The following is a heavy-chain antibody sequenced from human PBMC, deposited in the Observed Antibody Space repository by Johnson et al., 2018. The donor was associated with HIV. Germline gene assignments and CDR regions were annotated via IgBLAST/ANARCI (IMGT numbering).Heavy chain of an antibody. J-gene: IGHJ3*02. CDR1: GFTFSTYA. CDR2: ISYDGSNK. Sequence: QVQLVESGGGVVRPGRSLSLSCTASGFTFSTYAMHWVRQAPGKGLEWVAVISYDGSNKYYADSVKGRFTISRDNSKNTLYLQMNSLRAEDTAVYYCARPRTGSDAFDIWGQGTMVTVSS. CDR3: ARPRTGSDAFDI. V-gene: IGHV3-30*03. D-gene: IGHD7-27*01.